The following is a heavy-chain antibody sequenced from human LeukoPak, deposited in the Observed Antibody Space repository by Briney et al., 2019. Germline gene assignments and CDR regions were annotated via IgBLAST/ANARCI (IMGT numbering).Heavy chain of an antibody. J-gene: IGHJ4*02. CDR3: ARDPVAGRSYYFDY. CDR1: GDSVLSNSVT. CDR2: TYYRSKWYN. Sequence: SQTLSLACAISGDSVLSNSVTWNWIRQSPSRGLEWLGRTYYRSKWYNEYAVTMKSRVTVNPDTSRNQFSLQLSSVTPEDTAVYYCARDPVAGRSYYFDYWGQGTLVTVSS. V-gene: IGHV6-1*01. D-gene: IGHD6-19*01.